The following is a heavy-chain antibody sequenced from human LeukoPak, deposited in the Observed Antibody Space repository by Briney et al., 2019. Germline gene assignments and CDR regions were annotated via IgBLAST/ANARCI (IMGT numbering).Heavy chain of an antibody. CDR2: ISHTEGT. J-gene: IGHJ1*01. V-gene: IGHV4-34*01. CDR1: GVSINDYY. D-gene: IGHD3-9*01. Sequence: PSETLSLTCGVFGVSINDYYWSWIRQSPGKGLEWIGEISHTEGTRYNSSLESRVTMSVGTSENQLSLKLIFVTAADTAVYYCARIRCGHSGSVCYNHWGLGTLVTVSS. CDR3: ARIRCGHSGSVCYNH.